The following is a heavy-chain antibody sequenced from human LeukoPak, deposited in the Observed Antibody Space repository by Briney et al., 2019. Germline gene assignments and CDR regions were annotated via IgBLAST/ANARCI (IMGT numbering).Heavy chain of an antibody. CDR3: AKDLVSSSGPVNWFDP. J-gene: IGHJ5*02. CDR2: ISGSGGST. Sequence: GGSLRLSCAASGFTFSSYAMSWVRQAPGKGLEWVSAISGSGGSTYYADSVKGRFTISRDNSKNTLYLQMNSLRAEDTAVYYCAKDLVSSSGPVNWFDPWGQGTLVTVSS. CDR1: GFTFSSYA. D-gene: IGHD6-19*01. V-gene: IGHV3-23*01.